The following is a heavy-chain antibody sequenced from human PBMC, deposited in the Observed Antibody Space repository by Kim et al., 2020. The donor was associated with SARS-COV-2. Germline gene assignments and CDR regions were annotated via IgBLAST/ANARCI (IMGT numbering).Heavy chain of an antibody. J-gene: IGHJ1*01. CDR3: ARDFSSDHWSGFFCH. D-gene: IGHD3-3*01. CDR1: GGSISGYY. Sequence: SETLSLTCTVSGGSISGYYWSWIRQPPGKGLEWIGYIYYSGSTKYNPSLKSRVTISVDTSKNQFSLKLSSVTAADTAVYYCARDFSSDHWSGFFCHWGQG. CDR2: IYYSGST. V-gene: IGHV4-59*13.